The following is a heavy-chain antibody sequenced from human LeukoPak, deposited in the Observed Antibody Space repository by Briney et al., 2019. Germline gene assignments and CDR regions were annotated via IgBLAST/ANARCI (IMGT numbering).Heavy chain of an antibody. Sequence: PSETLSLTCTVSGYSISSGYYWGWIRQPPGKGLEWIGSIYHSGSTYYNPSLKSRVTMSVDTSKNQFSLKLSSVTAADTAVYYCAREGRGVIIGNWFEPWGQGTLVTVSS. CDR2: IYHSGST. D-gene: IGHD3-10*01. J-gene: IGHJ5*02. V-gene: IGHV4-38-2*02. CDR3: AREGRGVIIGNWFEP. CDR1: GYSISSGYY.